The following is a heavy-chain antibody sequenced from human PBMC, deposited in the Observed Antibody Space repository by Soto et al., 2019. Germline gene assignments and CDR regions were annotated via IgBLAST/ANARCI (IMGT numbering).Heavy chain of an antibody. J-gene: IGHJ4*02. Sequence: VASVKVSCKASGYTFTNHGISWVRQAPGQGLEWLGWISGHNGNTKYAQRLKGRVTMTADTSTSTAYMELRSLRSDDTAGYYCARDLYPLAYYFDFWGQGTLVTVSS. D-gene: IGHD2-2*01. V-gene: IGHV1-18*04. CDR3: ARDLYPLAYYFDF. CDR2: ISGHNGNT. CDR1: GYTFTNHG.